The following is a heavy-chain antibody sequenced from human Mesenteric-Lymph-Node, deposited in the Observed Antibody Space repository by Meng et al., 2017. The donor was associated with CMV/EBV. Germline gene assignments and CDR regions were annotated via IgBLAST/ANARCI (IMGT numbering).Heavy chain of an antibody. CDR2: IYSGGST. CDR3: ARDLDSAFDI. V-gene: IGHV3-53*01. CDR1: GFSVTDNY. D-gene: IGHD3-22*01. Sequence: GESLKISCAVSGFSVTDNYMSWVRQAPGKGLEWVSVIYSGGSTYYADSVKGRFTISRDNSKNTLYLQMNSLRAEDTAVYYCARDLDSAFDIWGQGTMVTVSS. J-gene: IGHJ3*02.